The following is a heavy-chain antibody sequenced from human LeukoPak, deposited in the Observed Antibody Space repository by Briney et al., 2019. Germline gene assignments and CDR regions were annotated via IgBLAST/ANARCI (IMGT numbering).Heavy chain of an antibody. V-gene: IGHV3-23*01. CDR2: ISGSGGST. CDR1: GFTFDDYG. J-gene: IGHJ4*02. Sequence: GGSLRLSCAASGFTFDDYGMSWVRQAPGKGLEWVSAISGSGGSTYYADSVKGRLTISRDNSKNTLYLQMNSLRAEDTAVYYCAKSGLGYFDYWGQGTLVTVSS. CDR3: AKSGLGYFDY. D-gene: IGHD2-15*01.